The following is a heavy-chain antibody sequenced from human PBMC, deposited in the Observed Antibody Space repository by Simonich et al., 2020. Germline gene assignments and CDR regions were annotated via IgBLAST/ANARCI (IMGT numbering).Heavy chain of an antibody. CDR2: IYYSGST. V-gene: IGHV4-39*01. Sequence: SCPCTVSGGSISSSSYYWGWIRQPPGKGLEWIGSIYYSGSTYYNPSLKSRVTISVDTSKNQFSLKLISVTAADTAVYYCYSAGGSAFDIWGQGTMVTVSS. D-gene: IGHD3-16*01. J-gene: IGHJ3*02. CDR3: YSAGGSAFDI. CDR1: GGSISSSSYY.